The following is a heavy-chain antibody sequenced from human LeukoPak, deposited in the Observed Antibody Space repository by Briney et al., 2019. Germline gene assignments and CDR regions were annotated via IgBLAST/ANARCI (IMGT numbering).Heavy chain of an antibody. CDR2: ISTNGGTT. J-gene: IGHJ5*02. V-gene: IGHV3-64*01. CDR3: ASLDYYGLGSPRP. Sequence: GGSLRLSCAASGFVFSTYAMHWVRQAPGKGLEYVSAISTNGGTTYYANSVKGRFTISRDNSKNTLYLQMGSLRTEDMAVYYCASLDYYGLGSPRPWGQGTLVTVSS. CDR1: GFVFSTYA. D-gene: IGHD3-10*01.